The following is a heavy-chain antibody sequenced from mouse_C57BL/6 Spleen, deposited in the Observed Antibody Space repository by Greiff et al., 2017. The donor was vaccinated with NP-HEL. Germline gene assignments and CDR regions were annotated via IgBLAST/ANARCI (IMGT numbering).Heavy chain of an antibody. CDR3: ARRGEGAMDS. CDR1: GFTFSDYG. V-gene: IGHV5-17*01. J-gene: IGHJ4*01. CDR2: ISSGSSTI. Sequence: EVKLVESGGGLVKPGGSLKLSCAASGFTFSDYGMHWVRQAPEKGLEWVAYISSGSSTIYYADTVKGRFTISRDNAKNTRFLQMTSLRSEETAMYYCARRGEGAMDSWGQGTSVPVSS.